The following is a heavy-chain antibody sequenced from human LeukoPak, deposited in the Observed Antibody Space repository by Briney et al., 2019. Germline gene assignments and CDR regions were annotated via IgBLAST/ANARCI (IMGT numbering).Heavy chain of an antibody. CDR3: AREYSSSSGKALDY. Sequence: GGSLRLSCAASGFTFSSYSMNWVRQAPGKGLEWVSYISSSSSTKYHADSVRGRFTISRDNAKNSLYLQMNSLRDEDTAVYYCAREYSSSSGKALDYRGQGTLVTVSS. CDR1: GFTFSSYS. CDR2: ISSSSSTK. D-gene: IGHD6-6*01. J-gene: IGHJ4*02. V-gene: IGHV3-48*02.